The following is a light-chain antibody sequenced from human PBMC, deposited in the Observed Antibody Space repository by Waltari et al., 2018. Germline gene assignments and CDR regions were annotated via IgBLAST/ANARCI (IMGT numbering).Light chain of an antibody. Sequence: DIQLTQSPPFLSASVGDIVTITCRASQCIRSFLAWYQQKPGRAPKLLIYPASTLQSGVPSRFSGSGSGTDFTLTISSLQPEDFATYYCQHFHSYPLTFGGGTKVEIK. CDR1: QCIRSF. V-gene: IGKV1-9*01. CDR3: QHFHSYPLT. J-gene: IGKJ4*01. CDR2: PAS.